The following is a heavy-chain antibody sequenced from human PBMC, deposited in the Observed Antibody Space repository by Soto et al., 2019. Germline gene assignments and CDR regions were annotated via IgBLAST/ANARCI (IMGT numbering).Heavy chain of an antibody. CDR1: GFTFSSYS. CDR3: ARYYYGSGSYFDY. Sequence: GGSLRLSSAASGFTFSSYSMNWVRQAPGKGLEWVSYISSSSSTIYYADSVKGRFTISRDNAKNSLYLQMNSLRAEDTAVYYCARYYYGSGSYFDYWGQGTLVTVSS. J-gene: IGHJ4*02. CDR2: ISSSSSTI. V-gene: IGHV3-48*04. D-gene: IGHD3-10*01.